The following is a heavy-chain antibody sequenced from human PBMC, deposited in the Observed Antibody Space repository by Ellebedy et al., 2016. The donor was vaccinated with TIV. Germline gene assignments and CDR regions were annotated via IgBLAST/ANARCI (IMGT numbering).Heavy chain of an antibody. J-gene: IGHJ4*02. Sequence: AASVKVSCKASGYTFTHYGISWVRQAPGQGLEWMGLINPYNGNTTYAQKYQGRVTMTTDSSTRTSYMELSSLTSDDTAIYYCARHLESRWLIHGGDYWGQGSLVTVSS. V-gene: IGHV1-18*04. D-gene: IGHD3-16*01. CDR3: ARHLESRWLIHGGDY. CDR1: GYTFTHYG. CDR2: INPYNGNT.